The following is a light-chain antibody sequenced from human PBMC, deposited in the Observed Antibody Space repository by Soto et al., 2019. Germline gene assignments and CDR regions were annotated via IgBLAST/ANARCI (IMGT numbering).Light chain of an antibody. CDR2: GSS. J-gene: IGKJ5*01. V-gene: IGKV3-15*01. Sequence: EIVLTQSPATLSVSPWERATLSCRATETISTNLAWFQRKPGQPPRLLIYGSSTRATGVPERFSGSGSGTEFTLIISSLQSEDVALYYCQQYSNWPPAITFGQGTRLEIK. CDR1: ETISTN. CDR3: QQYSNWPPAIT.